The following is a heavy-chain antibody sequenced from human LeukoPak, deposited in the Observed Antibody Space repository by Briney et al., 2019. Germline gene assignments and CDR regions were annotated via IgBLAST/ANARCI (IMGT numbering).Heavy chain of an antibody. D-gene: IGHD3-9*01. Sequence: GRSLRLSCAASGFTFNSYAMHWVRQAPGKGLEWVAVISYDGSNKYYADSVKGRFTISRDNSKNTLYLQMNSLRAEDTAVYYCARAPGYDILTGYRYYYYGMDVWGQGTTVTVSS. CDR2: ISYDGSNK. CDR3: ARAPGYDILTGYRYYYYGMDV. CDR1: GFTFNSYA. V-gene: IGHV3-30*04. J-gene: IGHJ6*02.